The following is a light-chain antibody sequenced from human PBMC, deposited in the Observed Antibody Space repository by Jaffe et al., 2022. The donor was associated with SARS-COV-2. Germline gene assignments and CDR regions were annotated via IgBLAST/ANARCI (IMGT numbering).Light chain of an antibody. J-gene: IGLJ3*02. CDR3: NSYAGSGWV. V-gene: IGLV2-8*01. CDR1: SSDVGGYNY. CDR2: EVS. Sequence: QSALTQPPSASGSPGQSVTISCTGTSSDVGGYNYVSWYQQHPGKAPKLMIHEVSKRPSGVPDRFSGSKSGNTASLTVSGLQAEDEADYYCNSYAGSGWVFGGGTKLTVL.